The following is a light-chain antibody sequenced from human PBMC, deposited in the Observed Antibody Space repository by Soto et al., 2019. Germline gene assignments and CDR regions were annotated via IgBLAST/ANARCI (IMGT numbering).Light chain of an antibody. CDR2: DAS. CDR3: QQRRDWPST. J-gene: IGKJ4*01. V-gene: IGKV3-11*01. CDR1: QSVSRY. Sequence: EIVLTQSPATLSLSPGERATLSCRASQSVSRYLAWYQQKPGQAPRLLIDDASNRATGIPARFSGSGSGTDLHLTIRSLEPEDLAVYYGQQRRDWPSTFGGGTKVQI.